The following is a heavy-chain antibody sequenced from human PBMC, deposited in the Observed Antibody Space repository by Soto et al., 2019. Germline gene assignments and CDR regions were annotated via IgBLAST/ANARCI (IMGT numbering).Heavy chain of an antibody. J-gene: IGHJ5*02. CDR2: IYYSGST. CDR3: ASLRPTYYDSSGYFWA. CDR1: GGSISSGGYY. D-gene: IGHD3-22*01. Sequence: SETMSLTCTVSGGSISSGGYYWSWIRQHPGKGLEWIGYIYYSGSTYYNPSLKSRVTISVDTSKNQFSLKLSSVTAADTAVYYCASLRPTYYDSSGYFWAWGQGTLVTVSS. V-gene: IGHV4-31*03.